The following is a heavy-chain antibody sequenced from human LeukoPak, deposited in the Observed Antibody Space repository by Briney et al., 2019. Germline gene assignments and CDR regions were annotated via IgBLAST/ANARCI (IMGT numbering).Heavy chain of an antibody. CDR1: GFTSSSYW. J-gene: IGHJ4*02. CDR2: IKQDGSEK. Sequence: GGSLRLSCAASGFTSSSYWMSWVRQAPGKGLEWVANIKQDGSEKHYVDSVKGRFTISRDNAKNSLYLQMNSLRAEDTAVYYCASASSSGPYYFDYWGQGTLVTVSS. V-gene: IGHV3-7*01. D-gene: IGHD6-19*01. CDR3: ASASSSGPYYFDY.